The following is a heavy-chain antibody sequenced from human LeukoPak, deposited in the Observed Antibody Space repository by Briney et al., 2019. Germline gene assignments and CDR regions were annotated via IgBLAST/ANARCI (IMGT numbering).Heavy chain of an antibody. CDR1: GFTFSSYG. J-gene: IGHJ4*02. CDR3: ARGITMVRGVPLFDY. V-gene: IGHV3-30*02. D-gene: IGHD3-10*01. Sequence: GGSLRLSCAASGFTFSSYGMHWVRQAPGKGLEWVAFIRYDGSNKYYADSVKGRFTISRDNSKNTLYLQMNSLRAEDTAVYYCARGITMVRGVPLFDYWGQGTLVTVSS. CDR2: IRYDGSNK.